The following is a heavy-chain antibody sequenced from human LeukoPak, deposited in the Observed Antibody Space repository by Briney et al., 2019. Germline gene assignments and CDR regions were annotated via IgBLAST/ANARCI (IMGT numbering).Heavy chain of an antibody. J-gene: IGHJ5*02. D-gene: IGHD4-17*01. Sequence: ASVKVSCKASGYSFTGSYLHWVRQAPGQGLEWMGWMNPNNGATKYAQNFQGSVTMARDTSLSTAYLDLSNLRFDDTAVYYCARGGTVTTGRSFDPWGQRTLVIVSS. CDR3: ARGGTVTTGRSFDP. V-gene: IGHV1-2*02. CDR2: MNPNNGAT. CDR1: GYSFTGSY.